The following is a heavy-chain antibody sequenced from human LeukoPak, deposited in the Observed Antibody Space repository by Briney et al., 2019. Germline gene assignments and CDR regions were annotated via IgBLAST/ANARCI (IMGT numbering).Heavy chain of an antibody. CDR1: GGSFSGYY. D-gene: IGHD2-2*01. Sequence: PSETLSLTCAVYGGSFSGYYWSWIRQPPGKGLEWIWEINHSGSTNYKPSLKSRVTISVDTSKNQFSLKLSSVTAADTAVYYCASGFCSSTSCPSTWFDPWGQGTLVTVSS. CDR3: ASGFCSSTSCPSTWFDP. V-gene: IGHV4-34*01. J-gene: IGHJ5*02. CDR2: INHSGST.